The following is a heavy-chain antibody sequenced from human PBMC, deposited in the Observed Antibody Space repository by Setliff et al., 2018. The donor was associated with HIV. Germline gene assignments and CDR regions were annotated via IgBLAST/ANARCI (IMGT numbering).Heavy chain of an antibody. V-gene: IGHV4-4*02. J-gene: IGHJ4*02. CDR3: ARQSTVAAAGFDF. Sequence: SETLSLTCAVSGVSISSRNWWSWVRQPPGKGLEWIGEINYSGNTNYNPSLKTRVTMSVDTSKRQFSLKLDSVTAADTAIYYCARQSTVAAAGFDFWGQGTLVTVSS. CDR2: INYSGNT. CDR1: GVSISSRNW. D-gene: IGHD6-13*01.